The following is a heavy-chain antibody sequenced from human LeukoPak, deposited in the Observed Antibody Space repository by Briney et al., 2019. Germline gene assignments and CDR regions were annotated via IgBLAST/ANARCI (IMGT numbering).Heavy chain of an antibody. CDR3: ARDLGRYCSGGSCHYYSYYMDV. D-gene: IGHD2-15*01. CDR1: GYTFTSYG. Sequence: ASVKVSCKASGYTFTSYGISWVRQAPGQGLEWMGWISTYNGNTNYAQKLQGRVTMTTDTSTSTAYMELRRLRSDDTAVYYCARDLGRYCSGGSCHYYSYYMDVWGKGTTVTVSS. V-gene: IGHV1-18*01. J-gene: IGHJ6*03. CDR2: ISTYNGNT.